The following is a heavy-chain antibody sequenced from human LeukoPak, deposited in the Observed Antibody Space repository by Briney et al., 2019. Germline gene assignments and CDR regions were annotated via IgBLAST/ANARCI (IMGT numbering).Heavy chain of an antibody. D-gene: IGHD3-10*01. V-gene: IGHV1-2*02. CDR1: GYTFTGYY. CDR2: INPNSGGT. CDR3: ARGMVRGARMRFDP. Sequence: ASVKVSCKASGYTFTGYYMHWVRQAPGQGLEWMGWINPNSGGTNYAQNIQGRVIMTRNTSISTAYMELSSLRSEDTAVYYCARGMVRGARMRFDPWGQGTLVTVSS. J-gene: IGHJ5*02.